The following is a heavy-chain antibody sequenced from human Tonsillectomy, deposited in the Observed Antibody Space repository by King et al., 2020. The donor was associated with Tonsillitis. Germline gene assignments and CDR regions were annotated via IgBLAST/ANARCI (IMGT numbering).Heavy chain of an antibody. Sequence: VQLVEPGGDLVQPGGSLKLSCAASGFTFSGSAIHWVRQTSGKGLEWVGRIRSKANNYATSHVASVKGRFTISRDDSKNTAYLQMNSLRIEDTAVYYCAVNTWDAGYAFDIWGQGTMVTVSS. CDR1: GFTFSGSA. J-gene: IGHJ3*02. V-gene: IGHV3-73*02. CDR2: IRSKANNYAT. D-gene: IGHD1-26*01. CDR3: AVNTWDAGYAFDI.